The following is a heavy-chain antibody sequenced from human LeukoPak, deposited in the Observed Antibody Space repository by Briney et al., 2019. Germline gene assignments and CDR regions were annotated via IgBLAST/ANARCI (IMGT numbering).Heavy chain of an antibody. CDR2: ISASGGST. J-gene: IGHJ4*02. Sequence: GGSLRLSCATSGLTFNTYSMTWGRQAPGKGLEWVSGISASGGSTYYADSVKGRFTISRDNSKNTLFLQMNSLRAGDTALYYCSKGCGTSRQLFDYWGRGTLVTVSS. V-gene: IGHV3-23*01. CDR3: SKGCGTSRQLFDY. CDR1: GLTFNTYS. D-gene: IGHD1-26*01.